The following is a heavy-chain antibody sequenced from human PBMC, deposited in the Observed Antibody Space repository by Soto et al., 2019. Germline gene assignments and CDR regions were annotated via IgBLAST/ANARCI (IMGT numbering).Heavy chain of an antibody. D-gene: IGHD6-19*01. Sequence: GGSLILSCAASGFPFSNYWMSWVRQAPGKGLEWVANIKQDGSQNYYVDSVKGRFTTSRDNTKNSFYLQMNSRRAEDTAVYYCARDHINGWKFDYWGRGTLVTLSS. J-gene: IGHJ4*02. CDR1: GFPFSNYW. CDR3: ARDHINGWKFDY. CDR2: IKQDGSQN. V-gene: IGHV3-7*01.